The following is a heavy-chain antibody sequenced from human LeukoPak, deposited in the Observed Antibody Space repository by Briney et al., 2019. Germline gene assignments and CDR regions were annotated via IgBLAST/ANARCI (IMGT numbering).Heavy chain of an antibody. J-gene: IGHJ6*03. CDR2: INPNSGGT. CDR1: GYTFTGYY. Sequence: AASVKVSCKASGYTFTGYYMHWVRQAPGQGLEWMGWINPNSGGTNYAQKFQGRVTMTRDTSISTAYMELSRLRSDDTAVYYCARGVIAVAGRYYYYYMDVWGKGITVTVSS. V-gene: IGHV1-2*02. D-gene: IGHD6-19*01. CDR3: ARGVIAVAGRYYYYYMDV.